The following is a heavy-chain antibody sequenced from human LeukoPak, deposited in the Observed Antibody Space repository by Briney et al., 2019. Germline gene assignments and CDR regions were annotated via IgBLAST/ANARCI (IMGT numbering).Heavy chain of an antibody. Sequence: ASVKVSCKASGYTFTSYYMHWVRQAPGQGLEWMGIINPSGGSSTYAQKFQGRVTMTTDTSTSTAYMELRSLTSGDTAVYYCARDPAAGYWGQGTLVTVSS. J-gene: IGHJ4*02. CDR3: ARDPAAGY. CDR1: GYTFTSYY. CDR2: INPSGGSS. V-gene: IGHV1-46*01.